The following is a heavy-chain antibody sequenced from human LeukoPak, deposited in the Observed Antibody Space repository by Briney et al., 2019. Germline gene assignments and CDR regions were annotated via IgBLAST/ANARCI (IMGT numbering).Heavy chain of an antibody. CDR2: IKQDGSEK. Sequence: GGSLRLSCAASGFTFSSYWMSWVRQAPGKGLEWVANIKQDGSEKYYVDSVKGRFTISRDNAKNSLYLQMNSLRAEDTAVYYCAKEGEVLRFLEWLLGNYFDYWGQGTLVTVSS. CDR1: GFTFSSYW. D-gene: IGHD3-3*01. CDR3: AKEGEVLRFLEWLLGNYFDY. V-gene: IGHV3-7*01. J-gene: IGHJ4*02.